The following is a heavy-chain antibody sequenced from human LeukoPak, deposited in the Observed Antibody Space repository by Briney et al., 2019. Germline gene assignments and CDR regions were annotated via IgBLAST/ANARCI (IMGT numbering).Heavy chain of an antibody. CDR3: AKTGGLVVIQY. Sequence: LTGGSLRLSCAASGFTFSSYAMSWVRQAPGKGLEWVSAISGSGGSTYYADSVKGRFTISRDNSKNTLYLQMNSLRAEDTAVYYCAKTGGLVVIQYWGQGTLVTVSS. CDR2: ISGSGGST. D-gene: IGHD3-22*01. J-gene: IGHJ4*02. V-gene: IGHV3-23*01. CDR1: GFTFSSYA.